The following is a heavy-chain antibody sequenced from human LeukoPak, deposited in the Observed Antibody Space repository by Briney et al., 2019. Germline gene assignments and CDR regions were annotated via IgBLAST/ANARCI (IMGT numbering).Heavy chain of an antibody. CDR2: ISGSGTST. D-gene: IGHD3-16*01. CDR1: GFPFSSYA. Sequence: GGSLRRSCGASGFPFSSYAMSGVRQAPGKGLEWISVISGSGTSTFYAHPVRGRFTIPRENSKNTLYLKMNSLRAADRAVYYCANLARITFGGTSPIDYWGQGILVTVSS. J-gene: IGHJ4*02. CDR3: ANLARITFGGTSPIDY. V-gene: IGHV3-23*01.